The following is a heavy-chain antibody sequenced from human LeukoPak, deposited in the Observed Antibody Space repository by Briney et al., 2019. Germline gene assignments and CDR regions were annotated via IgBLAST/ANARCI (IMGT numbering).Heavy chain of an antibody. D-gene: IGHD6-19*01. V-gene: IGHV4-38-2*02. CDR3: ARGDSGWYLGLGFDY. Sequence: PSETLSLTCTVSGYSISSGFYWGWIRQPPGKGLEWIGSMYSSGRTFYNPSLKSRVTILVDTSKNQVSLKLRSVTAADTAVHYCARGDSGWYLGLGFDYWGQGTLVTVSS. J-gene: IGHJ4*02. CDR1: GYSISSGFY. CDR2: MYSSGRT.